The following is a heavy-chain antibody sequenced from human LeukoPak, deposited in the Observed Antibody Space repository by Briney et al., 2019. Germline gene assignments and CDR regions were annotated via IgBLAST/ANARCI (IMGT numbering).Heavy chain of an antibody. Sequence: QTGGSLRLSCAASGFTFSSYGMHWVRQAPGKGLEWVAVIWYDGSNKYYADSVKGRFTISRDNSKNTLYLQMNSLRAEDTAVYYCARDSNSGYDTVDYWGQGTLVTVSS. D-gene: IGHD5-12*01. CDR3: ARDSNSGYDTVDY. V-gene: IGHV3-33*08. J-gene: IGHJ4*02. CDR1: GFTFSSYG. CDR2: IWYDGSNK.